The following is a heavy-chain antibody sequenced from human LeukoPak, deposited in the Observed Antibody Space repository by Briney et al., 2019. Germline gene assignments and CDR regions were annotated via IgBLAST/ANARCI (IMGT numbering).Heavy chain of an antibody. Sequence: SETLSLTCSVSGDSISTSSYYWGWIRQPPGKGLEWIGTIYYSGSTYYNPSLTSLVTISVDTSKNQFSLKLSSVTAADTAVYYCARHKDYYYSYMDVWGKGTTVTISS. V-gene: IGHV4-39*01. J-gene: IGHJ6*03. CDR2: IYYSGST. CDR3: ARHKDYYYSYMDV. CDR1: GDSISTSSYY.